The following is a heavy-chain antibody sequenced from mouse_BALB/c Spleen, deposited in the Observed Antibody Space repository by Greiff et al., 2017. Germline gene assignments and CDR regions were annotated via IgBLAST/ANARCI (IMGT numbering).Heavy chain of an antibody. CDR2: ISSGSSTI. V-gene: IGHV5-17*02. Sequence: EVKVVESGGGLVQPGGSRKLSCAASGFTFSSFGMHWVRQAPEKGLEWVAYISSGSSTIYYADTVKGRFTISRDNPKNTLFLQMTSLRSEDTAMYYCARGDRYAFAYWGQGTLVTVSA. D-gene: IGHD2-14*01. CDR3: ARGDRYAFAY. J-gene: IGHJ3*01. CDR1: GFTFSSFG.